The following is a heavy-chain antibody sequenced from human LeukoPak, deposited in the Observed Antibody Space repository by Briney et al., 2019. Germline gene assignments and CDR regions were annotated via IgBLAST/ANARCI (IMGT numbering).Heavy chain of an antibody. J-gene: IGHJ4*02. D-gene: IGHD3-3*01. CDR2: MGDSDASA. V-gene: IGHV3-23*01. CDR3: AKHWSDEVIGFFDN. CDR1: GFIFSNYA. Sequence: GGSLRLSCAASGFIFSNYAMSWVRQAPGKGLEWVSVMGDSDASAFYVDSVKARFTISRDNSKNTLSLQMDSLRAEDTAIYYCAKHWSDEVIGFFDNWGQGTLVTVSS.